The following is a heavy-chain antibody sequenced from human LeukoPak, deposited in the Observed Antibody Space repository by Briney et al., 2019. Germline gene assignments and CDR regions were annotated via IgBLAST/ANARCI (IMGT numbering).Heavy chain of an antibody. Sequence: PSETLSLTCTVSGGSISSGDYYWSWIRQPPGKGLEWIGYIYYSGSTYYNPSLKSRVTISVDTSKNQFSLKLSSVTAADTAVYYCARDNYGDYGFDPWGQGTPVTVSS. V-gene: IGHV4-30-4*01. CDR2: IYYSGST. CDR3: ARDNYGDYGFDP. D-gene: IGHD4-17*01. J-gene: IGHJ5*02. CDR1: GGSISSGDYY.